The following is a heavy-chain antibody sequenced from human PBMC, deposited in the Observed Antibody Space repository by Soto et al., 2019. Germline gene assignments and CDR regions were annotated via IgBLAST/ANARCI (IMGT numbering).Heavy chain of an antibody. V-gene: IGHV3-49*04. CDR2: IRSKAYGGTT. Sequence: GGSLRLSCTASGFTFGDYAMSWVRQAPGKGLEWVGFIRSKAYGGTTEYAASVKGRFTISRDDSKSIAYLQMNSLKTEDTAVYYCTRGDSSTSFYYYYGMDVWGQGTTVTVS. D-gene: IGHD2-2*01. J-gene: IGHJ6*02. CDR3: TRGDSSTSFYYYYGMDV. CDR1: GFTFGDYA.